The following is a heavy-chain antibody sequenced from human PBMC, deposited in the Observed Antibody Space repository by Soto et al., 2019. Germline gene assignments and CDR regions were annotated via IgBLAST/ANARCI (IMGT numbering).Heavy chain of an antibody. D-gene: IGHD1-26*01. Sequence: NPSETLSLTCTVSGGSISSSSYYWGWIRQPPGKGLEWIGSIYYSGSTYYNPSLKSRVTISVDTSKNQFSLKLSSVTAADTAVYYCARSHNRRSYGFDYWGQGTLVTVSS. J-gene: IGHJ4*02. CDR3: ARSHNRRSYGFDY. CDR1: GGSISSSSYY. CDR2: IYYSGST. V-gene: IGHV4-39*01.